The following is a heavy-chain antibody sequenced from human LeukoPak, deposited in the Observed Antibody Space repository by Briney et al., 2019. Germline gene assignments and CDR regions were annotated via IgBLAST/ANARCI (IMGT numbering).Heavy chain of an antibody. CDR2: INAGNGNT. CDR1: GYTFTSYA. V-gene: IGHV1-3*01. Sequence: ASVKVSCKASGYTFTSYAMHWVRQAPGQRLEWMGWINAGNGNTKYSQKFQGRVTITRDTSASTAYMELSSLRSEDTAMYYCARLYDPKYYYYGMDVWGQGTTVTVSS. CDR3: ARLYDPKYYYYGMDV. J-gene: IGHJ6*02. D-gene: IGHD3-3*01.